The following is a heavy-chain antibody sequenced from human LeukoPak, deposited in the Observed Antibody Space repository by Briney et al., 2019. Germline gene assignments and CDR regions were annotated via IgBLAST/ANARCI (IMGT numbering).Heavy chain of an antibody. Sequence: SETLSLTCTVSGGSISSYYWSWIRQPPGKGLEWIGYIYYSGSTNHNPSLKSRVTISVDTSKNQFSLKLSSVTAADTAVYYCAREGIVGATLGAFDIWGQGTMVTVSS. V-gene: IGHV4-59*01. CDR2: IYYSGST. J-gene: IGHJ3*02. D-gene: IGHD1-26*01. CDR1: GGSISSYY. CDR3: AREGIVGATLGAFDI.